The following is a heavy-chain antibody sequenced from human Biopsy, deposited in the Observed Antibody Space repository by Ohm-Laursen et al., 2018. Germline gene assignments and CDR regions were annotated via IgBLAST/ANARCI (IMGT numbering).Heavy chain of an antibody. V-gene: IGHV4-61*01. Sequence: SETLSLTCPVSGDSVSSGSFYWTWIRQPPGQGLEYIGYIYDRGSTANYNPSLESRVTMSVEMPKNQFSLKLSSVTAADTAIYYCARGMRSSGWPYFDSWGQGTLVTVSS. CDR3: ARGMRSSGWPYFDS. CDR2: IYDRGSTA. CDR1: GDSVSSGSFY. D-gene: IGHD6-19*01. J-gene: IGHJ4*02.